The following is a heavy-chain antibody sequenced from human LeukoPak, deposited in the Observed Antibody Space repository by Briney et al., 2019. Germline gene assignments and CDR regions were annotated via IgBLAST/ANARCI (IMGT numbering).Heavy chain of an antibody. D-gene: IGHD2/OR15-2a*01. CDR3: ARHGKGVTYFYTFDI. J-gene: IGHJ3*02. Sequence: SETLSLTCTVSGGSISGYYWNWIRQPPGKGLEWLGYIYPSGNSDYNPSLKSRVSMSVDTSKKQISLRLSSVTAADTAVYYCARHGKGVTYFYTFDIWGQGTVAAVSS. CDR1: GGSISGYY. CDR2: IYPSGNS. V-gene: IGHV4-4*09.